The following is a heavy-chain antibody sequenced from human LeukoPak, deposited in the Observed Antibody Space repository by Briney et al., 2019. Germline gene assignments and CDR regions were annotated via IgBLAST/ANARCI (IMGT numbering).Heavy chain of an antibody. CDR3: ARGLYGSSSICYCDAFDI. D-gene: IGHD2-2*01. CDR2: IYTSGST. CDR1: GGSITSYY. V-gene: IGHV4-4*07. Sequence: PSETLSLTCTVPGGSITSYYRCWSPQTARKGLEWIGRIYTSGSTNYNPSLKSRVTVLAESSKNQFTLKLSSVTAADTPVNYCARGLYGSSSICYCDAFDIRVEGGIVSVCS. J-gene: IGHJ3*02.